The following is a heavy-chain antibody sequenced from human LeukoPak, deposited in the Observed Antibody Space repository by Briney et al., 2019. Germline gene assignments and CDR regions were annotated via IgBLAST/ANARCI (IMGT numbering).Heavy chain of an antibody. Sequence: PSETLSLTCAVYGGSFSGYYWSWIRQPPGKGLGWIGRIYTSGSTNYNPSLKSRVTMSVDTSKNQFSLKLSSVTAADTAVYYCAGGGYSSSFDYWGQGTLVTVSS. D-gene: IGHD6-13*01. CDR3: AGGGYSSSFDY. V-gene: IGHV4-59*10. CDR1: GGSFSGYY. CDR2: IYTSGST. J-gene: IGHJ4*02.